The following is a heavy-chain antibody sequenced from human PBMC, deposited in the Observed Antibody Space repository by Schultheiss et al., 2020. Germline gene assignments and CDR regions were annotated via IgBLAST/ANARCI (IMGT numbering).Heavy chain of an antibody. CDR1: GGSISSGGYY. CDR2: IYYSGST. V-gene: IGHV4-31*03. CDR3: AREGPYDFWSGYQYYFDY. Sequence: SETLSLTCTVSGGSISSGGYYWSWIRQHPGKGLEWIGYIYYSGSTYYNPSLKSRVTISVDTSKNQFSLKLSSVTAADTAVYYCAREGPYDFWSGYQYYFDYWGQGTLVTVSS. J-gene: IGHJ4*02. D-gene: IGHD3-3*01.